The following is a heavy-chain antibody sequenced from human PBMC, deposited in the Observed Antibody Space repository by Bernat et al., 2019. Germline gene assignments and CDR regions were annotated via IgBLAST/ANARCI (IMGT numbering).Heavy chain of an antibody. Sequence: VQLVESGGGVVQPGRSLRLSCAASGFTFSSYSMNWVRQAPGKGLEWVSSISSSSSYIYYADSVKGRFTISRDNAKNSLYLQMNSLRAEDTAVYYCARGLGVYGSGSWADYWGQGTLVTVSS. V-gene: IGHV3-21*01. J-gene: IGHJ4*02. CDR2: ISSSSSYI. D-gene: IGHD3-10*01. CDR1: GFTFSSYS. CDR3: ARGLGVYGSGSWADY.